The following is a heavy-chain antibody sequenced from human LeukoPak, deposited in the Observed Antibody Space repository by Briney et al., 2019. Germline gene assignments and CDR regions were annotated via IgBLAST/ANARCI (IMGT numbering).Heavy chain of an antibody. CDR3: AKANWISDADAVW. CDR1: GFSFTTYA. CDR2: IRGGGEK. J-gene: IGHJ4*02. V-gene: IGHV3-23*01. D-gene: IGHD2-2*03. Sequence: PGGSLRLSCAASGFSFTTYAMSWVRQAPARGLEWVSSIRGGGEKFYADFVRGRFTLSRDDSTNTVYLQLNNLRVEDTAIYYCAKANWISDADAVWWGQGTVVTVSS.